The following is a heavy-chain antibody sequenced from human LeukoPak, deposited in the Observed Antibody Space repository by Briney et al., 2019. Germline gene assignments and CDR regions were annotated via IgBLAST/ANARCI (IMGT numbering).Heavy chain of an antibody. Sequence: GGSLRLSCAASGCTFSKYWMLWVREAPGKGLESVSRINTDGTVTTYADSVKGRFTVSRDNADNTMFLQMNSVRAEDTAVYYCATKQWLAPPPDSWGQGTPVTVSS. CDR2: INTDGTVT. CDR1: GCTFSKYW. V-gene: IGHV3-74*01. CDR3: ATKQWLAPPPDS. D-gene: IGHD6-19*01. J-gene: IGHJ4*02.